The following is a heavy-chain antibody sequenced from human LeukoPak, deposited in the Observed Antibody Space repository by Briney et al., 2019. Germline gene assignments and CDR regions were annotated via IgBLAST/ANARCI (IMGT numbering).Heavy chain of an antibody. CDR1: GYTFTGYY. D-gene: IGHD3-10*01. V-gene: IGHV1-2*02. CDR2: IRPSSRGT. Sequence: GASVKVSCKTSGYTFTGYYIHWVRQAPGQGLEWMGWIRPSSRGTKYAQKFQGRVTMTRDTSITTAYMELNRLKSDDTAVYPRARGQWDYGSGSYYYGFDYWGQGTLVTVSS. CDR3: ARGQWDYGSGSYYYGFDY. J-gene: IGHJ4*02.